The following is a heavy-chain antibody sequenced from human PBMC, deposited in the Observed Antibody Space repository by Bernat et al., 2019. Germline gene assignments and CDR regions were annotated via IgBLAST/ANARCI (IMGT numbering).Heavy chain of an antibody. J-gene: IGHJ4*02. Sequence: QVQLVQSGAEVKKPGASVKVSCKASGYTFSSYGFNWVRQAPGQGLEWMGWISAYNGDTNYAQNLHDRVTMTTDTSTSTAYMELRSLRSDDTAVYYCARGWRVATDGSDYWGQGTLVTVSS. CDR2: ISAYNGDT. CDR3: ARGWRVATDGSDY. D-gene: IGHD2-15*01. CDR1: GYTFSSYG. V-gene: IGHV1-18*04.